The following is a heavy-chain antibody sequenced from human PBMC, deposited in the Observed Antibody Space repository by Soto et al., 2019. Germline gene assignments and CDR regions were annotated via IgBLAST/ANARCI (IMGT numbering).Heavy chain of an antibody. D-gene: IGHD5-18*01. CDR3: AREETALDY. J-gene: IGHJ4*02. V-gene: IGHV1-18*04. Sequence: SVKVSCKSSVYTFTRYGISLVRQAPGQGLERMGWISAYNGNTNYAQKLQGRVTMTTDTSTRTAYMELRSLRSDDTAVYYCAREETALDYWGQGTLVTVSS. CDR2: ISAYNGNT. CDR1: VYTFTRYG.